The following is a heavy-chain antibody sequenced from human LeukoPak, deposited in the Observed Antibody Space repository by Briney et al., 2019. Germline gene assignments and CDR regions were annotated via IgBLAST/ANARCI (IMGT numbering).Heavy chain of an antibody. D-gene: IGHD3-10*01. V-gene: IGHV5-10-1*01. J-gene: IGHJ3*02. CDR3: ARQRYYYGSGRPNAFDI. Sequence: GESLKISCKGSGYSFTSYWISWVRQMPGKGLEWMGRIDPSDSYTNYSPSFQGHVTISADKSISTAYLQSSSLKASDTAMYYCARQRYYYGSGRPNAFDIWGQGTMVTVSS. CDR2: IDPSDSYT. CDR1: GYSFTSYW.